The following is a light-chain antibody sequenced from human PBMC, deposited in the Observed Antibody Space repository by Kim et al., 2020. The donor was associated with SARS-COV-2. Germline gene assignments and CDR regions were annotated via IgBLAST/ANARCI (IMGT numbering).Light chain of an antibody. Sequence: QSVLTQPPSASGTPGQRVTISCSGSNSNIGSNTVNWYQHLPGTAPKLLIYSYNQRPSGVPDRFSGSKPGTSASLAISGLQSEDEADYYCAVWDDSLNGPVFGGGTQLTVL. CDR2: SYN. V-gene: IGLV1-44*01. CDR1: NSNIGSNT. CDR3: AVWDDSLNGPV. J-gene: IGLJ3*02.